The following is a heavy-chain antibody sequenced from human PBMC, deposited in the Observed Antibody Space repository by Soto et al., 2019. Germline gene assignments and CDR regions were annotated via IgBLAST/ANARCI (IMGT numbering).Heavy chain of an antibody. CDR1: GGSISSSSYY. Sequence: SETLSLTCTVSGGSISSSSYYWGWIRQPPGKGLEWIGSIYYSGSTYYNPSLKSRVTISVDTSKNQFSLKLSSVTAADTAVYYCARQAVGAAPFDYWGQGTLVTVSS. V-gene: IGHV4-39*07. J-gene: IGHJ4*02. CDR2: IYYSGST. CDR3: ARQAVGAAPFDY. D-gene: IGHD1-26*01.